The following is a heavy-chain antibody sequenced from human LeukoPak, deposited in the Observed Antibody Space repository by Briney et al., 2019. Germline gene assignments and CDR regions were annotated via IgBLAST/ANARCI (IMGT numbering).Heavy chain of an antibody. CDR2: GHSSGRT. Sequence: SETLSLTCVVSGGSISGYYWSWIRQPPGKGLEWIGYGHSSGRTNYNASLNSRATLSVDTSRSDFSLKLTSVTAADTAVYYCARAYKDSSGYQYSFDFWGRGTLVTVSS. J-gene: IGHJ4*02. CDR1: GGSISGYY. D-gene: IGHD3-22*01. V-gene: IGHV4-59*01. CDR3: ARAYKDSSGYQYSFDF.